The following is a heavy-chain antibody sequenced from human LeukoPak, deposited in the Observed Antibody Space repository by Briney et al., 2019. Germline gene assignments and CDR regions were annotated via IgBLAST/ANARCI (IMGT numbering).Heavy chain of an antibody. J-gene: IGHJ6*02. Sequence: GGSLRLSCAASGFTVSSNYMSWVRQAPGKGLEWVSVIYSGGSTYYADSVKGRFTIPRDNAKNSLYLQMNSLRAEDTAVYYCASPGPQGDIVVVPAATPYYYYGMDVWGQGTTVTVSS. CDR2: IYSGGST. CDR3: ASPGPQGDIVVVPAATPYYYYGMDV. V-gene: IGHV3-66*01. CDR1: GFTVSSNY. D-gene: IGHD2-2*01.